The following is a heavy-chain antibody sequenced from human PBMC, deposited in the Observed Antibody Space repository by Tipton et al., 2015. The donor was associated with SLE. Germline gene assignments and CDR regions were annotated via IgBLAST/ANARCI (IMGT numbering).Heavy chain of an antibody. CDR1: GFTFSSYG. D-gene: IGHD1-26*01. CDR2: ISYDGSNK. CDR3: ARDANVNSGSYFDY. J-gene: IGHJ4*02. Sequence: SLRLSCAASGFTFSSYGMHWVRQAPGKGLEWVAVISYDGSNKYYADSVKGRFTISRDNAKNSLYLQMNSLRAEDTAVYYCARDANVNSGSYFDYWGQGTLVTVSS. V-gene: IGHV3-30*03.